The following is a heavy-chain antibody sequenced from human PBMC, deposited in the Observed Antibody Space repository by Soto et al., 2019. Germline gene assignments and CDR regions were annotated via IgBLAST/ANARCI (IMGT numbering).Heavy chain of an antibody. Sequence: QVQLQESGPGLVKPSGTLSLTCAVSGGSISSSNWWSWVRQPPGKGLEWIGEIYHSGSTNYNPSLKSRATXPXAXXKNQFSLKLSSVTAADTAVYYCARVSGSYYYGMDVWGQGTTVTVSS. V-gene: IGHV4-4*02. J-gene: IGHJ6*02. D-gene: IGHD1-26*01. CDR2: IYHSGST. CDR1: GGSISSSNW. CDR3: ARVSGSYYYGMDV.